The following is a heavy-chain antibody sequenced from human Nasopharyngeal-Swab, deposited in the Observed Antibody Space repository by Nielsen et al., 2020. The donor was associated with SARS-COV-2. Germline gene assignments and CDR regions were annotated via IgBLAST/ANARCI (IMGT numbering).Heavy chain of an antibody. J-gene: IGHJ4*02. CDR1: GFTFSAHA. CDR3: ARDGRIGYGVYLDY. CDR2: VSGDVAHTT. Sequence: GESLKISCAASGFTFSAHAMIWVRQAAGKGLEWVSAVSGDVAHTTYYADSVKGRFTISRDNSKNTLYLQMNGLRAEDAAIYYFARDGRIGYGVYLDYWGQGTPVTVSS. D-gene: IGHD5-12*01. V-gene: IGHV3-23*01.